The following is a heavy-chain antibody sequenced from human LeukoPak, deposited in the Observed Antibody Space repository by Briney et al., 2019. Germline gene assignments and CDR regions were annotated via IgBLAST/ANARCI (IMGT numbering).Heavy chain of an antibody. J-gene: IGHJ4*02. CDR1: GYTFTSYY. Sequence: GASVKVSCKASGYTFTSYYMHWVRQAPGQGLEWMGIINPSGGSTSYAQKFQGRVTMTRDTSTSTVYMELSSLRSEDTAVYYCAKASSRPEYSYGLVDDPNFDYWGQGTLVTVSS. CDR2: INPSGGST. D-gene: IGHD5-18*01. CDR3: AKASSRPEYSYGLVDDPNFDY. V-gene: IGHV1-46*01.